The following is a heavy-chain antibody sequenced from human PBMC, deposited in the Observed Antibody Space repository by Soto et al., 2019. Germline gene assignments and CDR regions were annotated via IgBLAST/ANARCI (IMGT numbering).Heavy chain of an antibody. D-gene: IGHD6-19*01. CDR1: GFTFSSYG. J-gene: IGHJ2*01. CDR2: IWYDGSNK. Sequence: QVQLVESGGGVVQPGRSLRLSCAASGFTFSSYGMHWVRQAPGKGLEWVAVIWYDGSNKYYADSVKGRFTISRDNSKNTLYLQMNSLRAEDTAVYYCARDSAAVAGRSGDTGGYWYFDLWGRGTLVTVSS. CDR3: ARDSAAVAGRSGDTGGYWYFDL. V-gene: IGHV3-33*01.